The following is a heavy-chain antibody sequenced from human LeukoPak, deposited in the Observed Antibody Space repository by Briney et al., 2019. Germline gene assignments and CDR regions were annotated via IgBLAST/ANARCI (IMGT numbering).Heavy chain of an antibody. J-gene: IGHJ3*02. V-gene: IGHV6-1*01. CDR2: TYYRSKWYN. CDR1: GDSVSSNSAT. CDR3: ARGDSSSWYFLGAFDI. Sequence: SQTLSLTCGISGDSVSSNSATWNWIRQSPSRGLEWLGRTYYRSKWYNDYALSVKSRITINPDTSKNQFSLQLNSVTPEDTAVYYCARGDSSSWYFLGAFDIWGQGTMVTVSS. D-gene: IGHD6-13*01.